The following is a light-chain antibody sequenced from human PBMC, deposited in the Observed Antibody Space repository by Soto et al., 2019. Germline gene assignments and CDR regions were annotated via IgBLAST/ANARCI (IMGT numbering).Light chain of an antibody. Sequence: QSALTQPASVSGSPGQSITISCTGTSSDIGRYNHVSWYQHHPGKAPKVMIYDVTNRPSGVSHRFSGSKSGNTASLTISGLQAEYEADYYCSSYASTATYVFGAGTKVTVL. CDR2: DVT. CDR1: SSDIGRYNH. V-gene: IGLV2-14*03. CDR3: SSYASTATYV. J-gene: IGLJ1*01.